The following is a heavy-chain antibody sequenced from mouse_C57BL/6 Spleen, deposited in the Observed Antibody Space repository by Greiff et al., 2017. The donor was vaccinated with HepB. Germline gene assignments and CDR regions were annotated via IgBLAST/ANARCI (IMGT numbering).Heavy chain of an antibody. CDR2: IYPGSGNT. Sequence: VQLQQSGAELVRPGASVKLSCKASGYTFTDYYINWVKQRPGQGLEWIARIYPGSGNTYYNEKFKGKATLTAEKSSSTAYMQLSSLTSEDSAVYFCARGGWDHYYAMDYWGQGTSVTVSS. CDR1: GYTFTDYY. D-gene: IGHD4-1*01. J-gene: IGHJ4*01. CDR3: ARGGWDHYYAMDY. V-gene: IGHV1-76*01.